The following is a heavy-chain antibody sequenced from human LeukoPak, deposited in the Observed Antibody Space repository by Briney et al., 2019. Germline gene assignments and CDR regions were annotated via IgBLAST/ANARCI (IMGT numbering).Heavy chain of an antibody. CDR3: AKDQRGSYQFDY. CDR1: GFTFRSYG. J-gene: IGHJ4*02. D-gene: IGHD1-26*01. Sequence: GGTLRLSCAASGFTFRSYGMSWVRQAPGKGLEWVSAISGSGGSTYYADSVKGRFTISRDNSKNTLYLQMNSLRAEDTAVYYCAKDQRGSYQFDYWGQGTLVTVSS. CDR2: ISGSGGST. V-gene: IGHV3-23*01.